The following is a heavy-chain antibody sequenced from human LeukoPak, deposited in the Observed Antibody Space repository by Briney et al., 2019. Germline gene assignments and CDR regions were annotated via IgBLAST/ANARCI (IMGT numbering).Heavy chain of an antibody. V-gene: IGHV4-4*07. CDR1: GGSFSNYY. CDR2: IYTSGST. D-gene: IGHD1-14*01. J-gene: IGHJ6*02. Sequence: SETLSLTCTVSGGSFSNYYWSWIRQPAGKGLEWIGRIYTSGSTNYNPSVKSRVTMSVDTSNNQLSLKLTSVTAADTAVYYCARQPPQYYGMDVWGQGTTVTVSS. CDR3: ARQPPQYYGMDV.